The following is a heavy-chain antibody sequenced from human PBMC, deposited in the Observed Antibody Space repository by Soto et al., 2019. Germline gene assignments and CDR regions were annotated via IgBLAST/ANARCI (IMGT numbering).Heavy chain of an antibody. CDR3: ARDYGIAVAGTGRNWFDP. CDR2: TYYRSKWYN. J-gene: IGHJ5*02. D-gene: IGHD6-19*01. V-gene: IGHV6-1*01. Sequence: PSQTLSLTCAISGDSVSSNSAAWNWIRQSPSRGLEWLGRTYYRSKWYNDYAVSVKSRITINPDTSKNQLSLQLNSVTPEDTAVYYCARDYGIAVAGTGRNWFDPWGQGTLVTVPS. CDR1: GDSVSSNSAA.